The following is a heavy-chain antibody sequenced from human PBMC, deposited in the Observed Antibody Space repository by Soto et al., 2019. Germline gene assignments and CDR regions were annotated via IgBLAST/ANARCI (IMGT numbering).Heavy chain of an antibody. CDR3: ARLTTVEMATISGY. V-gene: IGHV1-69*13. CDR1: GGTFSSYA. J-gene: IGHJ4*02. Sequence: GASVKVSCKASGGTFSSYAISWVRQAPGQGLEWMGGIIPIFGTANYAQKFQGRVTITADESTSTAYMELSSLRSEDTAVYYCARLTTVEMATISGYWGQGTLVTVSS. D-gene: IGHD5-12*01. CDR2: IIPIFGTA.